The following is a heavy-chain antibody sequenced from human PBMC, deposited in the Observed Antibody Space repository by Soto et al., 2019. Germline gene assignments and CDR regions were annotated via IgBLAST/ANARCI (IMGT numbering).Heavy chain of an antibody. Sequence: GASVKVSCKASGYTFTSYAIHWVRQAPGPRLEWMGWINAGNGNTQYSQKFQGRVTITRDTSASIAYLQWSSLKASDTAMYYCARDLDYGGNSEASDVWGQGTMVTVSS. CDR2: INAGNGNT. CDR1: GYTFTSYA. V-gene: IGHV1-3*01. CDR3: ARDLDYGGNSEASDV. D-gene: IGHD4-17*01. J-gene: IGHJ3*01.